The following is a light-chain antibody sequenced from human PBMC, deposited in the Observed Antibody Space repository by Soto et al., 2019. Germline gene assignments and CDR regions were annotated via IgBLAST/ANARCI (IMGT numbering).Light chain of an antibody. CDR3: QQYNNWPWT. J-gene: IGKJ1*01. V-gene: IGKV3-15*01. CDR1: QSVSSSY. Sequence: EIVMTQSPATLSVSPGERATLSCRASQSVSSSYLVWYQQKPGQAPRLLIYGASTRATGIPARFSGSGSGTEFTLTISSLQSEDFAVYYCQQYNNWPWTFGQGIKVDIK. CDR2: GAS.